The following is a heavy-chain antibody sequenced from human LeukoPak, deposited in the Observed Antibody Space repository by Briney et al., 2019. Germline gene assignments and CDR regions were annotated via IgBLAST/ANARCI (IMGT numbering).Heavy chain of an antibody. V-gene: IGHV3-23*01. CDR1: GFTFSSYA. CDR3: ANLNYYGSGSYI. D-gene: IGHD3-10*01. J-gene: IGHJ4*02. CDR2: ISGSGGST. Sequence: GGPLTLLCAASGFTFSSYAMMWVRQATGKALEWVSAISGSGGSTYYADFMKGRFTISRDNYKNTLYLQMNSLRAEDTAVYYCANLNYYGSGSYIWGQGNLVTVSS.